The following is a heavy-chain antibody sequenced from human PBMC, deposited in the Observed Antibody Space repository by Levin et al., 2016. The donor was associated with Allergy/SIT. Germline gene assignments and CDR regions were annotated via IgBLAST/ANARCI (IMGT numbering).Heavy chain of an antibody. D-gene: IGHD3-10*01. Sequence: GSLRLSCTVSGVSIISSSDYWGWFRQPPGKGLEWIASIHNSGSTYYNPSLKSRVTISGDTSKMQLSLKLRSVTAADTAVYYCARPGSAAGWFYFDYWGQGTLVTVSS. V-gene: IGHV4-39*01. J-gene: IGHJ4*02. CDR1: GVSIISSSDY. CDR2: IHNSGST. CDR3: ARPGSAAGWFYFDY.